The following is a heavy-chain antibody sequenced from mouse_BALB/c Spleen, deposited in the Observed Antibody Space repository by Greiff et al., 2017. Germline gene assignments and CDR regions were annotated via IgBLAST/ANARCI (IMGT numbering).Heavy chain of an antibody. V-gene: IGHV1S56*01. CDR1: GYTFTSYY. J-gene: IGHJ3*01. CDR2: IYPGDGST. D-gene: IGHD1-1*01. CDR3: ARGLTTVVATPFAY. Sequence: VQLQQSGPELVKPGASVKMSCKASGYTFTSYYIHWVKQRPGQGLEWIGWIYPGDGSTKYNEKFKGKTTLTADKSSSTAYMLLSSLTSEDSAIYFCARGLTTVVATPFAYWGQGTLVTVSA.